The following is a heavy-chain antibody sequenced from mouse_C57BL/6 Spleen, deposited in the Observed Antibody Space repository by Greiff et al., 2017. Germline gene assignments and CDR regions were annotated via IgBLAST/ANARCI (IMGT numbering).Heavy chain of an antibody. J-gene: IGHJ2*01. CDR1: GFSFNTYA. D-gene: IGHD1-1*01. V-gene: IGHV10-1*01. Sequence: EVQLVESGGGLVQPKGSLKLSCAASGFSFNTYAMNWVRQAPGKGLEWVARIRSKSNNYATYYADSVKDRFTISRDDSESMLYLQMNNLKTEDTAMYYCVRQGGSSHLDYWGQGTTLTVSS. CDR2: IRSKSNNYAT. CDR3: VRQGGSSHLDY.